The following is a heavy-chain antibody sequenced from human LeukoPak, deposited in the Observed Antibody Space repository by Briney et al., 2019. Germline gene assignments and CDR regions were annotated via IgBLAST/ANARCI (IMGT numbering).Heavy chain of an antibody. Sequence: GASVKVSCKASGGTFSSYAISWVRQAPGQGLEWMGGIIPIFGTANYAQKFQGRVTITADEATSTAYMELSSLRSEDTAVYYCANRYYDFWSGYYRSVRYYYYYMDVWGKGTTVTVSS. V-gene: IGHV1-69*13. CDR2: IIPIFGTA. CDR1: GGTFSSYA. CDR3: ANRYYDFWSGYYRSVRYYYYYMDV. J-gene: IGHJ6*03. D-gene: IGHD3-3*01.